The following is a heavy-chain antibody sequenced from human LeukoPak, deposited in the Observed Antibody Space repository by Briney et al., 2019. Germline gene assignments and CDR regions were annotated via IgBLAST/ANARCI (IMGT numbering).Heavy chain of an antibody. CDR3: ARALGRLRFLEWLFNWFDP. CDR1: GGPFSGYY. V-gene: IGHV4-34*01. Sequence: SETLSLTCAVYGGPFSGYYWSWIRQPPGKGLEWIGEINHSGSTNYNPSLKSRVTISVDTSKNQFSLKLSSVTAADTAVYYCARALGRLRFLEWLFNWFDPWGQGTLVTVSS. CDR2: INHSGST. J-gene: IGHJ5*02. D-gene: IGHD3-3*01.